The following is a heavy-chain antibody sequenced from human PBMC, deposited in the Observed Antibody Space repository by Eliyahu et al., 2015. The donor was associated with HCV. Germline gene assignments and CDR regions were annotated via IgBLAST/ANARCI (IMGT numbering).Heavy chain of an antibody. CDR2: IRSKGYGGTT. Sequence: EVQLVESGGGLVQPGRSLXLSCTASGFXFGDYPMSWVRQAPGKGLEWVGFIRSKGYGGTTEYAASVKGRFTILRDDSKSIAYLQMNSLKTEDTAMYYCTRDYDSSAYYFSNYWGQGTLVTVSS. V-gene: IGHV3-49*04. D-gene: IGHD3-22*01. CDR1: GFXFGDYP. CDR3: TRDYDSSAYYFSNY. J-gene: IGHJ4*02.